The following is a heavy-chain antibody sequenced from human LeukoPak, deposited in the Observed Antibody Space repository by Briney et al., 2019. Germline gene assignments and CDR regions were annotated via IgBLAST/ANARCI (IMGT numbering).Heavy chain of an antibody. D-gene: IGHD4-17*01. J-gene: IGHJ4*02. V-gene: IGHV4-39*01. CDR1: GGSISSSSYY. CDR2: IYYSGST. Sequence: PSETLSLTCTVSGGSISSSSYYWGWIRQPPGKELEWIGSIYYSGSTYYNPSLKSRVTISVDTSKNQFFLKLSSVTAADTAVYYCARLLRDYGDYPIDYWGQGTLVTVSS. CDR3: ARLLRDYGDYPIDY.